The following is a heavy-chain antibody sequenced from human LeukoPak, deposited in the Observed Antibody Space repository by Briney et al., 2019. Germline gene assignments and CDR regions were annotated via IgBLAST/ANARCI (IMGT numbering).Heavy chain of an antibody. Sequence: PSETLSLTCAVYGVSFSGYYWSWIRQPPGKGLEWIGEINHSGSTNYNPSLKSRVTISVDTSKKQFSLKLSSVTAADTAVYYCARGGWDTAMDRRRYFDLWGRGTLVTVSS. CDR3: ARGGWDTAMDRRRYFDL. J-gene: IGHJ2*01. D-gene: IGHD5-18*01. CDR2: INHSGST. V-gene: IGHV4-34*01. CDR1: GVSFSGYY.